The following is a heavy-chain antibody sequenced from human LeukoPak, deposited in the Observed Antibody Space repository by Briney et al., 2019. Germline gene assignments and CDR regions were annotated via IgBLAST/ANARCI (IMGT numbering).Heavy chain of an antibody. V-gene: IGHV3-53*01. CDR1: GFTVSSNY. CDR2: IYSGGSA. D-gene: IGHD3-10*01. CDR3: ARGPPDGSGSYYPGDY. Sequence: GGSLRLSCAASGFTVSSNYMNWVRQAPGKGLEWVLVIYSGGSAYYADSVKGRFTISRDNAENTLYLHMNSLRDEDTAVYFCARGPPDGSGSYYPGDYWGQGTLVTVSS. J-gene: IGHJ4*02.